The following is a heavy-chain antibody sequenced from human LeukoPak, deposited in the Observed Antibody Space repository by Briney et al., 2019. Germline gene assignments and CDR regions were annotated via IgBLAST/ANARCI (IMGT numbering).Heavy chain of an antibody. CDR3: AKAGDGYNLYYYYRDV. CDR2: IRYDGSNK. CDR1: GFTFSSYG. J-gene: IGHJ6*03. Sequence: GGSLRLSCTASGFTFSSYGMHWVRHAPGKGLEGVAFIRYDGSNKYYADSVKGLFTISRDNSKKTLYLQMNSLRAEDTAVYYCAKAGDGYNLYYYYRDVWGKGTTVTISS. V-gene: IGHV3-30*02. D-gene: IGHD5-24*01.